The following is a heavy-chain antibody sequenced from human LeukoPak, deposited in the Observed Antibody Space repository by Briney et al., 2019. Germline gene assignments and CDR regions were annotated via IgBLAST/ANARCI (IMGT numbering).Heavy chain of an antibody. D-gene: IGHD5-18*01. Sequence: PGGSLRLSCAASGFTFSIHAMTWVRQAPGKGLEWVSAISGSDGSTYYADSVKGRFTISRDNSKNTLFLQMSSLRVEDTAVYYCAKENPEGVTFDYWGQGTLVTVSS. CDR2: ISGSDGST. J-gene: IGHJ4*02. CDR3: AKENPEGVTFDY. V-gene: IGHV3-23*01. CDR1: GFTFSIHA.